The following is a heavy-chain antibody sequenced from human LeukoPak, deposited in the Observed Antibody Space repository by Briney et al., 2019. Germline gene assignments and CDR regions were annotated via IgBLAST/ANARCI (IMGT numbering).Heavy chain of an antibody. V-gene: IGHV3-43*01. CDR1: GFSFDDYT. CDR3: ATERLKYFDY. J-gene: IGHJ4*02. CDR2: ITRDGGST. Sequence: GGSLRLSCAASGFSFDDYTLHWVRHAPGKGLEWVSLITRDGGSTFYADSVKGRFTISRDKSKNSLYLQMHSLRTEDTALYYCATERLKYFDYWGQGTLVTVSS.